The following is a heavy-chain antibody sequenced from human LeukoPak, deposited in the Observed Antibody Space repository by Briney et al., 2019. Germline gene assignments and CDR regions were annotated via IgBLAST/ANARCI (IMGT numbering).Heavy chain of an antibody. CDR2: IKSKSNGGTT. J-gene: IGHJ4*02. CDR3: ATGPKDY. V-gene: IGHV3-15*07. Sequence: GGSLRLSCAASGFTFSSYSMNWVRQAPGKGLEWVGHIKSKSNGGTTDYAAPVKGRFTISRDDSKDTLYLQMNNLKIEDTAVYYCATGPKDYWGQGALVTVSS. CDR1: GFTFSSYS.